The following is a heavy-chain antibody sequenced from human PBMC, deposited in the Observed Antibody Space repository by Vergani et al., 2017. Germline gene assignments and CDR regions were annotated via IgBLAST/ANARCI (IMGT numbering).Heavy chain of an antibody. CDR2: INHSGST. Sequence: QVQLQQWGAGLLKPSETLSLTCAVYGGSFSGYYWSWIRQPPGKGLEWIGEINHSGSTNYNPSLKSRVTISVDTSKNQFSLKLSSVTAADTAVYYCAMGRRVRTYYYGSGSYHNWFDPWGQGTLVTVSS. CDR3: AMGRRVRTYYYGSGSYHNWFDP. V-gene: IGHV4-34*01. D-gene: IGHD3-10*01. J-gene: IGHJ5*02. CDR1: GGSFSGYY.